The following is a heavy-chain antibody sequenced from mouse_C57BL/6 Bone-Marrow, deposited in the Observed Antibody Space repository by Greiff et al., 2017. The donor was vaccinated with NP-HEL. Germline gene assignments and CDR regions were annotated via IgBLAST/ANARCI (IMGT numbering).Heavy chain of an antibody. CDR2: INPSSGYT. V-gene: IGHV1-4*01. J-gene: IGHJ4*01. D-gene: IGHD2-4*01. Sequence: QLQQSGAELARPGASVKMSCKASGYTFTSYTMHWVKQRPGQGLEWIGYINPSSGYTKYNQKFKDKATLTADKSSSTAYMQLSSLTSEDSAVYYCARTNIYYDYDVLAMDYWGQGTSVTVSS. CDR1: GYTFTSYT. CDR3: ARTNIYYDYDVLAMDY.